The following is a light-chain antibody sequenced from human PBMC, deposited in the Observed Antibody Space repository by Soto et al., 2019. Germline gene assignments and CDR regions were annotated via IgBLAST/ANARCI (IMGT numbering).Light chain of an antibody. CDR1: SRDVGNYNL. V-gene: IGLV2-23*01. CDR3: CSYAGSVTWV. CDR2: EGS. J-gene: IGLJ3*02. Sequence: QSALTQPASVSGSPGQSITISCTGTSRDVGNYNLVSWYLQHPGKAPKLIIYEGSKRLSGISNRFSGSKSGDTASLTISGLQAEDEAEYYCCSYAGSVTWVFGGGTKVTVL.